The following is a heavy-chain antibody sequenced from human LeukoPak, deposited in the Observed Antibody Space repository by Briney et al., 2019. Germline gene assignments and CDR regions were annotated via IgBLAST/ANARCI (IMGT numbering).Heavy chain of an antibody. CDR1: GFTFSSYA. Sequence: GGSLRLSCAASGFTFSSYAMHWVRQAPGKGLEWVAVISYDGSNKYYADSVKGRFTISRDNSKNTLYLQMNSLRAEDTAVYYCARDNTVTKYCFDYWGQGTLVTVS. J-gene: IGHJ4*02. CDR3: ARDNTVTKYCFDY. D-gene: IGHD4-17*01. CDR2: ISYDGSNK. V-gene: IGHV3-30-3*01.